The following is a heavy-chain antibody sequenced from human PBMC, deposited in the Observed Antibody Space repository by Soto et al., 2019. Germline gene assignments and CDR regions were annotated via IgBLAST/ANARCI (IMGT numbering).Heavy chain of an antibody. D-gene: IGHD3-16*01. Sequence: QVQLVESGGGVVQPGTSLRLSCVGSGFTFRSYVIHWVRQAPGKGLEWVALTSYDGSNKDYGDSVKGRFTISRDNSMNTVDLEMTGLRRGDTALYYCAGGGTTGGWDVWGQGTLVSVSS. J-gene: IGHJ1*01. CDR3: AGGGTTGGWDV. CDR2: TSYDGSNK. V-gene: IGHV3-30*19. CDR1: GFTFRSYV.